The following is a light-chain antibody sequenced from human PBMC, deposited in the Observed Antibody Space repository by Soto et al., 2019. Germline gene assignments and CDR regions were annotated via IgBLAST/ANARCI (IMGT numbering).Light chain of an antibody. J-gene: IGKJ5*01. CDR1: EDINSR. CDR2: AAF. Sequence: DIQVTQSPSSVSASVGDRVTISCRASEDINSRLAWYQQKPGNAPKLLIYAAFILQSGVPSRFSGYGSGTDFTLSISSLQPEDFATYYCQQADSFPITFGQGTRLEI. CDR3: QQADSFPIT. V-gene: IGKV1-12*01.